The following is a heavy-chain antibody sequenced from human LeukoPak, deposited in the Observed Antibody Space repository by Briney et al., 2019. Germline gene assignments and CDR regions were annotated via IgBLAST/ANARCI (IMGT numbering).Heavy chain of an antibody. D-gene: IGHD6-19*01. CDR1: GLILSTNY. J-gene: IGHJ1*01. CDR3: ARDQREGSAWSLYFQA. V-gene: IGHV3-53*01. CDR2: IYGGGET. Sequence: GGSLRLSCGASGLILSTNYMSWVPQAPARGVEWFSFIYGGGETFYAASVKGRFIISRDNSKNQLYLQMNSLSAEDTAVYYCARDQREGSAWSLYFQAWGQGTLVTVSS.